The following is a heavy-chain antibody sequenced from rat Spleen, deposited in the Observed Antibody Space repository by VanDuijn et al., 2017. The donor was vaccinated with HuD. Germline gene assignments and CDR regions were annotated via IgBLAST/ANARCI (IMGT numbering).Heavy chain of an antibody. CDR2: ISYDGSNT. V-gene: IGHV5-29*01. CDR1: GFTFSNYY. D-gene: IGHD1-4*01. Sequence: EVQLVESDGGLVQPGRSLKLSCAASGFTFSNYYMAWVRQAPAKGLEWVATISYDGSNTYYRDSVKGRFTISRDNAKSTLYLQMDSLRSEDTATYYCVREAGMPFHYFDYWGQGVMVTVSS. CDR3: VREAGMPFHYFDY. J-gene: IGHJ2*01.